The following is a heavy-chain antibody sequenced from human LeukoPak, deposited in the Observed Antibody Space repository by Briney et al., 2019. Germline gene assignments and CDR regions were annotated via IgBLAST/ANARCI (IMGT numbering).Heavy chain of an antibody. D-gene: IGHD3-3*01. Sequence: SETLSLTCTVSGGFISSYYWSWIRQPPGKGLEWIGYIYYSGSTNYNPSLKSRVTISVDTSKNQFSLKLSSVTAADTAVYYCARVRGGFVLRSLEWSPSYFDYWGQGTLVTVSS. CDR3: ARVRGGFVLRSLEWSPSYFDY. CDR2: IYYSGST. V-gene: IGHV4-59*01. CDR1: GGFISSYY. J-gene: IGHJ4*02.